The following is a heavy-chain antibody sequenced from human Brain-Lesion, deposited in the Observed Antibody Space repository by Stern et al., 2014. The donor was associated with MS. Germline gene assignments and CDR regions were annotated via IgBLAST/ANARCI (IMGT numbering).Heavy chain of an antibody. CDR2: ISGRGGPT. Sequence: VQLVESGGGLVQPGGSLRLSCAASGFSFSTYAMSWVPQTPGQGLPWVLVISGRGGPTSYADFVKGRFTISRDNSKNTLYLQMDSLRADDTAVYYCAKWPHHIAVAGTRYFQHWGQGTLVTVSS. V-gene: IGHV3-23*04. D-gene: IGHD6-19*01. CDR3: AKWPHHIAVAGTRYFQH. CDR1: GFSFSTYA. J-gene: IGHJ1*01.